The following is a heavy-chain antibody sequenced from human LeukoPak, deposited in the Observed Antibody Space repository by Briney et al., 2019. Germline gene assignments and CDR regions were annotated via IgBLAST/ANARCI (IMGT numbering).Heavy chain of an antibody. V-gene: IGHV1-69*04. CDR3: ARDPGDYLYYYYGLDV. CDR2: IIPILGIA. J-gene: IGHJ6*02. D-gene: IGHD4-17*01. Sequence: SVKVSCKASGYTFTNYDINWVRQAPGQGLEWMGRIIPILGIANYAQKFQGRVTITADKSTSTAYMELSSLRSEDTAVYYCARDPGDYLYYYYGLDVWGQGTTVTVSS. CDR1: GYTFTNYD.